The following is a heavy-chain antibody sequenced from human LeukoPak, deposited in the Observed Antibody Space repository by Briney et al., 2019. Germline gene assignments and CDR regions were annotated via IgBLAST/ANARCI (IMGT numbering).Heavy chain of an antibody. CDR1: GGSFSGYY. CDR3: ATYIVGATRSHLALYYFDY. V-gene: IGHV4-34*01. J-gene: IGHJ4*02. Sequence: PSETLSLTCAVYGGSFSGYYWSWIRQPPGKGLEWIGSIYYSGSTYYNPSLKSRVTISVDTSKNQFSLKLSSVTAADTAVYYCATYIVGATRSHLALYYFDYWGQGTLVTVSS. CDR2: IYYSGST. D-gene: IGHD1-26*01.